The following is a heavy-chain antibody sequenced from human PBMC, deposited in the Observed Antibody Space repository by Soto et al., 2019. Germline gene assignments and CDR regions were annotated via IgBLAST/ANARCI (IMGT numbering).Heavy chain of an antibody. J-gene: IGHJ4*02. CDR3: AKERSSGWSLAY. D-gene: IGHD6-19*01. CDR2: ISGSGDST. Sequence: EVQLLESGGGLVQPGGSLRLSCAASGFTFSTYAMNWVRQAPGKGLKWVSGISGSGDSTYYADSVKGRFTVSRDNSKNTLYLQMNSLRAEDTAVFYCAKERSSGWSLAYWGQGTLVTVSS. CDR1: GFTFSTYA. V-gene: IGHV3-23*01.